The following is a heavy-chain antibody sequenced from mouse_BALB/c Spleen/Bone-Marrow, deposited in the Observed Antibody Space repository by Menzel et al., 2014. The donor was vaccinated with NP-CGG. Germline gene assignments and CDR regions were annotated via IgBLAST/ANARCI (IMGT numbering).Heavy chain of an antibody. CDR3: ARDRGGLLFDY. Sequence: EVKVVEFGGGLVQPGGSLRLSCATSGFTFTDYYMNWVRQPPGKALEWLGFIRNKANGYTTEYSASVKGRFTISRDNSQSILYLQMNTLRAEDSATYYCARDRGGLLFDYWGQGTTLTVSS. V-gene: IGHV7-3*02. CDR1: GFTFTDYY. J-gene: IGHJ2*01. D-gene: IGHD1-1*01. CDR2: IRNKANGYTT.